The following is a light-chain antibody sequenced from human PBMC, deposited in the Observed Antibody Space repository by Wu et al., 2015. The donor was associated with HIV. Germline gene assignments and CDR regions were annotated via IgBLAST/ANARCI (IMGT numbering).Light chain of an antibody. CDR2: HTL. CDR1: RVSSNRN. J-gene: IGKJ5*01. CDR3: QQSINGPLT. V-gene: IGKV3D-20*02. Sequence: SLSPGKKSPSPAGPVRVSSNRNLAWYHKSLATXPRLLIYHTLSRATGVPDRFSGGASGTDFTLTINGLQPEDFAVYYCQQSINGPLTFGQGTRLDNK.